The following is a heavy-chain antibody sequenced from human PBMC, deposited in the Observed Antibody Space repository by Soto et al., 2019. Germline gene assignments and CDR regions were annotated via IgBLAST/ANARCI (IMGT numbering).Heavy chain of an antibody. CDR3: TTQGFGGLHGLVDV. D-gene: IGHD3-10*01. J-gene: IGHJ6*02. CDR2: IYSSGNT. CDR1: GGSISSSTYY. Sequence: SETLSLTCTVSGGSISSSTYYWSWIRQPPGKGLEWIGYIYSSGNTNSNPSLKSRVTILVDTSKNQFSLKLTSVTAADTAVYYCTTQGFGGLHGLVDVWGQGTTVTVSS. V-gene: IGHV4-61*05.